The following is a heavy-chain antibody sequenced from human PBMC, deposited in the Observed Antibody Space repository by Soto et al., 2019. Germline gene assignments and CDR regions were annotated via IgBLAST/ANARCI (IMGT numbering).Heavy chain of an antibody. CDR2: TYYRSKWYN. D-gene: IGHD6-13*01. Sequence: KQSQTLSLTCAISGDSVSSNSAAWNWIRQSPSRGLEWLGRTYYRSKWYNDYAVSVKSRITINPDTSKNQFSLQLNSVTPEDTAVYYCARDGIAAAGTRGYYYYYMDVWGKGTTVTVSS. CDR3: ARDGIAAAGTRGYYYYYMDV. J-gene: IGHJ6*03. V-gene: IGHV6-1*01. CDR1: GDSVSSNSAA.